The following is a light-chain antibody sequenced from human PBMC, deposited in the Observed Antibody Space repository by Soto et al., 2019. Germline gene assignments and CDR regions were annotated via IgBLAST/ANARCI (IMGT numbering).Light chain of an antibody. CDR1: QTISTW. CDR2: KAS. J-gene: IGKJ1*01. Sequence: IQMTQSPSTLSASVGDRVTFTCRASQTISTWLAWYQQKPGEAPKLLIYKASTLEVGVPSRFSASGSGTEFTLTINTLQPPDFATYYCQQYNSYPWTFGQGTKV. CDR3: QQYNSYPWT. V-gene: IGKV1-5*03.